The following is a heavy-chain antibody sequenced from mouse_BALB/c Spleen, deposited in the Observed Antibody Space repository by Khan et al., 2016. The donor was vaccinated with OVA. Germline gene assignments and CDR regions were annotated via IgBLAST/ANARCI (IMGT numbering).Heavy chain of an antibody. CDR3: TREEALYRIDH. CDR2: IYPGTDNS. CDR1: GYTFTSYW. J-gene: IGHJ2*01. D-gene: IGHD3-2*02. V-gene: IGHV1-76*01. Sequence: QVQLKESGAELVRPGASVKLSCKTSGYTFTSYWIHWVKQRSGQGLEWIARIYPGTDNSYYNEKFKDKATLTADKSSSTAYMQRSSLKSEDTDVYFCTREEALYRIDHWGQGTTLTVSS.